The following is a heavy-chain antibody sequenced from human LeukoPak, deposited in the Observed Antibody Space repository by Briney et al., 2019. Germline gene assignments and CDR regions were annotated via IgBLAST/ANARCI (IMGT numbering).Heavy chain of an antibody. V-gene: IGHV3-23*01. Sequence: GGSLRLSCAASGFTFSSYAMSWVRQAPGKGLEWVSAISGSGGSTYYADSVKGRFTISRDNSKNSLYLQMNSLRAEDTAVYYCARLITAPFYFDCWGQGTLVTVSS. CDR1: GFTFSSYA. CDR2: ISGSGGST. CDR3: ARLITAPFYFDC. D-gene: IGHD6-13*01. J-gene: IGHJ4*02.